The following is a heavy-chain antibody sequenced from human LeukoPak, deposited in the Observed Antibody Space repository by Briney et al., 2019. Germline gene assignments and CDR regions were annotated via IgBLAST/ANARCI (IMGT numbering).Heavy chain of an antibody. J-gene: IGHJ3*02. CDR2: IYHSGST. Sequence: SQTLSLTCTVSGYSISSGYYWGWIRQPPGKGLEWIGSIYHSGSTYYNPSLKSRVTISVDTSKNQFSLKLSSVTAADTAVYYCARDPAGAAPTDAFDIWGQGTMVTVSS. CDR1: GYSISSGYY. CDR3: ARDPAGAAPTDAFDI. V-gene: IGHV4-38-2*02. D-gene: IGHD1-26*01.